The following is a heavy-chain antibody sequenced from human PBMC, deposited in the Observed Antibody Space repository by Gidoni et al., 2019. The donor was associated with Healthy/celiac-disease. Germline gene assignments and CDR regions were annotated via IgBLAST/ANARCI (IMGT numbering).Heavy chain of an antibody. Sequence: QVQLQESGPGLVKPSQTLSLTCTVSGGSISSGGYYWSWIRQHPGKGLEWIGYIYYSGSTYYNPSLKSRVTISVDTSKNQFSLKLSSVTAADTAVYYCAREIPPFTISASPADYYYGMDVWGQGTTVTVSS. CDR2: IYYSGST. J-gene: IGHJ6*02. V-gene: IGHV4-31*03. CDR3: AREIPPFTISASPADYYYGMDV. CDR1: GGSISSGGYY. D-gene: IGHD3-9*01.